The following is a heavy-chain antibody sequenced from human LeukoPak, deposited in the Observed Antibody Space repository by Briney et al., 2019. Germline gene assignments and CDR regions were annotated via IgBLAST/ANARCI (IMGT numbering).Heavy chain of an antibody. J-gene: IGHJ3*02. Sequence: GASVKVSCKASGYTFTSYDINWVRQATGQGLEWMGWMNPNSGNTGYAQKFQGRVTITRNTSISTAYMELSSLRSEDTAVYYCARAGGPRVQDAFDIWGQGTMVTVSS. CDR1: GYTFTSYD. D-gene: IGHD3-16*01. CDR3: ARAGGPRVQDAFDI. CDR2: MNPNSGNT. V-gene: IGHV1-8*03.